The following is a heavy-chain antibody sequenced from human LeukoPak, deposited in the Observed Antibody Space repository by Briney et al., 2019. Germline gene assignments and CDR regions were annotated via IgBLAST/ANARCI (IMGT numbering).Heavy chain of an antibody. D-gene: IGHD2-21*02. J-gene: IGHJ4*01. CDR2: IAGSSGYI. CDR3: ARDRGAYCGGDCYLGFDY. CDR1: GFTFSSYT. V-gene: IGHV3-21*01. Sequence: GGSLRLSCAASGFTFSSYTMNWVRQAPGKGLEWVSSIAGSSGYISYADSVKGRFTISRDNAKKSLYLQRTSLTAEDTAVYYCARDRGAYCGGDCYLGFDYWGRGPLVTVSS.